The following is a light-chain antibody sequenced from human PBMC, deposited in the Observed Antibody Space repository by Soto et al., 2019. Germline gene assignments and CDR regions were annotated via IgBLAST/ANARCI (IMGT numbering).Light chain of an antibody. Sequence: QPVLTQPPSASGTPGQRVTISCSGSRSNIGSNTVNWYQQLPGTAPKLLIYSNNQRPSGVPDRFSGSKSGTSASLAISGLQSEDEADYYCAAWDDSLNGVVFGGGTKLTFL. CDR1: RSNIGSNT. CDR2: SNN. CDR3: AAWDDSLNGVV. J-gene: IGLJ2*01. V-gene: IGLV1-44*01.